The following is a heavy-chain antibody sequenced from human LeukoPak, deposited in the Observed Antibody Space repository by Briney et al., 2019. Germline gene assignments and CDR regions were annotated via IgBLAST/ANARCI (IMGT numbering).Heavy chain of an antibody. Sequence: GGSLRLSCAACGFTFSSYDMHWVRQATGKGLEWVSGIGIAGDTYYPGSVKDQFTISREDAKNSLYLQMNSLRAGDTAVYYCASPAGWCMGSECAFDIWGQGTMVTVSS. J-gene: IGHJ3*02. V-gene: IGHV3-13*03. CDR1: GFTFSSYD. D-gene: IGHD2-8*01. CDR3: ASPAGWCMGSECAFDI. CDR2: IGIAGDT.